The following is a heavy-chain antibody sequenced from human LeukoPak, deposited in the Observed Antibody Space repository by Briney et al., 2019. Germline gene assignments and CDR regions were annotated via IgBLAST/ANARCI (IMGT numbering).Heavy chain of an antibody. CDR1: GYSFTSYW. V-gene: IGHV5-51*01. Sequence: GESLKISCKGSGYSFTSYWIGWVRQMPGKGLEWMGIIYPSDSDTRYSPSFQGQVTISADKSISTAYLQWSSLKASDTAMYYCARSRGEAYYYYGMDVWGQGTTVTVSS. CDR3: ARSRGEAYYYYGMDV. CDR2: IYPSDSDT. J-gene: IGHJ6*02.